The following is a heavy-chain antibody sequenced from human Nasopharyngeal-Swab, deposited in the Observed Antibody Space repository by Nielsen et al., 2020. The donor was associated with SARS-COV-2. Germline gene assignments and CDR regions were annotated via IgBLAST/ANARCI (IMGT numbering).Heavy chain of an antibody. CDR3: ASSREWLRFDYYYYYMDV. V-gene: IGHV1-69*06. D-gene: IGHD5-12*01. J-gene: IGHJ6*03. CDR1: GGTFSSYA. CDR2: IIPIFGTA. Sequence: SVKVSCKASGGTFSSYAISWVRQAPGQGLEWMGGIIPIFGTANYAQKFQGRVTITADKSTSTAYMELSSLRSEDTAVYYCASSREWLRFDYYYYYMDVWGKGTTVTVPS.